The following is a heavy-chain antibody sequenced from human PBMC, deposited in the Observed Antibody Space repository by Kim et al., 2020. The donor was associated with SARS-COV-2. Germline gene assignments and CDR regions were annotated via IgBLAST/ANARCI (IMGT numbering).Heavy chain of an antibody. CDR3: ARSQKQWLAFDCDY. V-gene: IGHV3-30*04. D-gene: IGHD6-19*01. CDR2: ISYDGSNK. J-gene: IGHJ4*02. CDR1: GFTFSSYA. Sequence: GGSLRLSCAASGFTFSSYAMHWVRQAPGKGLEWVAVISYDGSNKYYADSVKGRFTISRDNSKNTLYLQMNSLGAEDTAVYYCARSQKQWLAFDCDYWGQGTLVTVSS.